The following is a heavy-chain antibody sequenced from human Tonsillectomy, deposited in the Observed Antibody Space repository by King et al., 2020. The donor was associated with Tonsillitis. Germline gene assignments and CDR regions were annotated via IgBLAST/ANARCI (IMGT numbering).Heavy chain of an antibody. CDR1: GGSFSGYY. CDR3: AREPGIAAAGDWFDP. J-gene: IGHJ5*02. CDR2: INHSGST. D-gene: IGHD6-13*01. V-gene: IGHV4-34*01. Sequence: VQLQQWGAGLLKPSETLSLTFAVYGGSFSGYYWSWIRQPPGKGLEWIGEINHSGSTNYNPSLKRLVTISVDTSKNQFSLKLSSVTAADTAVYYCAREPGIAAAGDWFDPWGQGTLVTVSS.